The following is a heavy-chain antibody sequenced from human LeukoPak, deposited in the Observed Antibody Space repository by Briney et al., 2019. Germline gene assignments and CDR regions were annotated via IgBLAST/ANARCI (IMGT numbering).Heavy chain of an antibody. CDR3: AREGVAGGLDY. V-gene: IGHV3-74*01. D-gene: IGHD6-19*01. Sequence: PGGSLRLSCKVSGFTFNNYWMHWVRQAPGKGLVWVSRIYGDGSSTSYADSVKGRFTISRDNAKNTLYLQMNSLRAEDTAVYYCAREGVAGGLDYWGQGTLVTVSS. J-gene: IGHJ4*02. CDR1: GFTFNNYW. CDR2: IYGDGSST.